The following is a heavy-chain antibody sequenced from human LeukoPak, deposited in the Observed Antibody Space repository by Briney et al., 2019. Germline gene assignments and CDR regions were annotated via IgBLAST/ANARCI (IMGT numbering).Heavy chain of an antibody. CDR1: GFTFSLYW. V-gene: IGHV3-7*01. CDR2: IKQDGSET. D-gene: IGHD2-15*01. J-gene: IGHJ4*02. Sequence: GGSLRLSCAASGFTFSLYWMTWVRQAPGEGLEWVANIKQDGSETYYVDSVRGRFTISRDNAKNSLFLQMNALRDEDTAVYYCARPYCSGGGCRPYYFDYWGQGALVTVSS. CDR3: ARPYCSGGGCRPYYFDY.